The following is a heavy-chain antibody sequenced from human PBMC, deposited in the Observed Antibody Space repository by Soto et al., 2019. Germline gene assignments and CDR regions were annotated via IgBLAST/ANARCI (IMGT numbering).Heavy chain of an antibody. CDR2: ISAENGNT. CDR3: SNRIQQDNHYGLAV. Sequence: QAQLVQSGAEVKKPGASVKVSCKASGYTFYSHSISWVRQAPGQGLEWMGRISAENGNTRSAQKFRGRVTMTTATATSTVYMELRNLRSADTDMYYCSNRIQQDNHYGLAVWGQGTPVTVS. V-gene: IGHV1-18*01. D-gene: IGHD1-1*01. J-gene: IGHJ6*02. CDR1: GYTFYSHS.